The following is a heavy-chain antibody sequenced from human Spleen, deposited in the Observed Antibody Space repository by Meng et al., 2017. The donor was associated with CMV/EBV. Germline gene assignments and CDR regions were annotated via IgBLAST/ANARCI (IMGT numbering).Heavy chain of an antibody. CDR1: GGSISSSSYY. Sequence: SETLSLTCSVSGGSISSSSYYWGWIRQPPGKGLEWIGSLYQSGSTFYNPSLKSRVTISVDTSKNQFSLKLNSVTAADTAVYYCARGRTIEARGYYYYYGMDVWGQGTTVTVSS. D-gene: IGHD1-1*01. CDR3: ARGRTIEARGYYYYYGMDV. CDR2: LYQSGST. J-gene: IGHJ6*02. V-gene: IGHV4-39*07.